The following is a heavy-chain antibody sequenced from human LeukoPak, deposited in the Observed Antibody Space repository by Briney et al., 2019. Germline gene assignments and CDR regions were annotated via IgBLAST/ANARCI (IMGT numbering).Heavy chain of an antibody. CDR1: GFTFSSYG. J-gene: IGHJ4*02. CDR3: ARDLTGATVTTYFDY. Sequence: GGSLRLSCAASGFTFSSYGMHWVRQAPGKGLEWVAVIWSDGSNKYYADSVKGRFPISRDNSKNTLYRQMNSLRAEDTAVYYCARDLTGATVTTYFDYWGQGTLVTVSS. D-gene: IGHD4-17*01. CDR2: IWSDGSNK. V-gene: IGHV3-33*01.